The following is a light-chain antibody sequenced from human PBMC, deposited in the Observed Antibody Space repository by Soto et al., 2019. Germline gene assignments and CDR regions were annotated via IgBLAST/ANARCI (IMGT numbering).Light chain of an antibody. V-gene: IGLV2-14*01. Sequence: QSVLTQPASVSGSPGQSITISCIGTSRDVGGYNYVSWYQQHPGKAPKLMIYEVTNRPSGVSNRFSGSKSRNTASLTISGLQAEDEADYYCSSYTSSTSYVFGTGTKVTVL. CDR1: SRDVGGYNY. CDR2: EVT. CDR3: SSYTSSTSYV. J-gene: IGLJ1*01.